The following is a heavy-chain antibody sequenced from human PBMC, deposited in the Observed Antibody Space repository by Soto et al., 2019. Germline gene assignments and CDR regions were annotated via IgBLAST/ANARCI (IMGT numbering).Heavy chain of an antibody. CDR2: IRSKANSSTT. CDR3: TRQGYSYGFVY. CDR1: GLTLSSSA. J-gene: IGHJ4*02. D-gene: IGHD5-18*01. Sequence: GGSRRPACAASGLTLSSSAMHWDSQASGGGMEWVGRIRSKANSSTTAYFVSVSARFTIIRDDSTNTAYLQLNITKTEDTAVYYCTRQGYSYGFVYWGQGTLVTVSS. V-gene: IGHV3-73*01.